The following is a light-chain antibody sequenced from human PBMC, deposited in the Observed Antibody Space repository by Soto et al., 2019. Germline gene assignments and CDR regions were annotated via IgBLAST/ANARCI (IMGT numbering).Light chain of an antibody. J-gene: IGKJ1*01. CDR1: QSVSTRS. V-gene: IGKV3-20*01. CDR2: GAS. Sequence: EIVLTQSPGTLSLSPGERATLSCRASQSVSTRSLAWYQQKPGQAPRLLISGASSRAADIPDRFSGSWSGTDFTLTINRLAPEDFAVYYCQHYDSSPRTFGQGSNVE. CDR3: QHYDSSPRT.